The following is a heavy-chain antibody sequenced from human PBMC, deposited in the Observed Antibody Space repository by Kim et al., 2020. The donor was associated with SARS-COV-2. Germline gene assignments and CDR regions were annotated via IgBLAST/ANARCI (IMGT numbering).Heavy chain of an antibody. V-gene: IGHV4-39*01. Sequence: SETLSLTCTVSGGSISSSSYYWGWIRQPPGKGLEWIGSIYYSGSTYYNPSLKSRVTISVDTSKNQFSLKLSSVTAADTAVYYCARHSLPILTGYYMEFDYWGQGTLVTVSS. J-gene: IGHJ4*02. CDR1: GGSISSSSYY. D-gene: IGHD3-9*01. CDR2: IYYSGST. CDR3: ARHSLPILTGYYMEFDY.